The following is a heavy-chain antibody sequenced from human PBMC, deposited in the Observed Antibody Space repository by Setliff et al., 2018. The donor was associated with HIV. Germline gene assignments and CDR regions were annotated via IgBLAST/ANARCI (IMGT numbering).Heavy chain of an antibody. Sequence: SETLSLTCSVSGGSITNDNNYWGWIRQPPGKGLEWIGTIYYSGSTYYNPSLKSRVTISVDTSKNQFSLKLSSVTAADTTVYYCARHSGLGGYYSPFDYWGPGTLVTVSS. CDR1: GGSITNDNNY. V-gene: IGHV4-39*01. D-gene: IGHD3-22*01. CDR3: ARHSGLGGYYSPFDY. J-gene: IGHJ4*02. CDR2: IYYSGST.